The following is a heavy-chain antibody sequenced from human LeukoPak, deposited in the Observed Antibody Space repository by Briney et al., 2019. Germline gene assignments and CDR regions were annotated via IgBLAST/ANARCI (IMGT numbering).Heavy chain of an antibody. CDR1: GGSISSYY. CDR2: IYYSGST. D-gene: IGHD3-22*01. CDR3: ASSYYDSSGPAY. Sequence: KPSETLSLTCTVSGGSISSYYWSWIRQPPGKGLEWIGYIYYSGSTNYNPSLKSRVTISVDTSKNQFSLKLSSVTAADTAAYYCASSYYDSSGPAYWGQGTLVTVSS. J-gene: IGHJ4*02. V-gene: IGHV4-59*01.